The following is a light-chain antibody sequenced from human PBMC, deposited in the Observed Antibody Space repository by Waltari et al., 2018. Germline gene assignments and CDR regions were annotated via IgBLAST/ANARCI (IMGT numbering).Light chain of an antibody. CDR1: QSLLQSNGYNY. CDR2: WGS. Sequence: DIVMTQSPLSLPVTPGEPASISCRSSQSLLQSNGYNYLDWYLQKPGQSPQLLIYWGSKRAAGVPGRCSGGGSGTDFTMKISRVEAEDVGVYYCMQALETPPTFGQGTKLEIK. CDR3: MQALETPPT. J-gene: IGKJ2*01. V-gene: IGKV2-28*01.